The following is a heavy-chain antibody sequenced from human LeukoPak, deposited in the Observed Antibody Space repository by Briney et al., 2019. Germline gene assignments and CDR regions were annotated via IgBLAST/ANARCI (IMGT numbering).Heavy chain of an antibody. CDR2: ISGSGGRT. D-gene: IGHD3-22*01. J-gene: IGHJ5*02. CDR1: GITLSNYV. Sequence: GGSLRLSCAVSGITLSNYVMSWVRQAPGKGLEWVAGISGSGGRTTYADSVKGRFTISRDNSKNTLYLQMNSLRVEDTAVYYCSRDYYGPWGQGTLVTVSS. CDR3: SRDYYGP. V-gene: IGHV3-23*01.